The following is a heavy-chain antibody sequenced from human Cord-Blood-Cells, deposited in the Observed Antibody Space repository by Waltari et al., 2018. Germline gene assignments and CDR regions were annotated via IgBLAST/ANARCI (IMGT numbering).Heavy chain of an antibody. J-gene: IGHJ5*02. D-gene: IGHD2-2*01. V-gene: IGHV4-34*01. Sequence: QVQLQQWGAGLLKPSETLSLTCAVYGGSFSGYYWSWIRQPPGKGLEWIGEIYHSGSTNYNPSLKSRVTISVDTSKNQFSLKLSSVTAADTAVYYCARAYCSSTSCYDWFDPWGQGTLVTVSS. CDR2: IYHSGST. CDR3: ARAYCSSTSCYDWFDP. CDR1: GGSFSGYY.